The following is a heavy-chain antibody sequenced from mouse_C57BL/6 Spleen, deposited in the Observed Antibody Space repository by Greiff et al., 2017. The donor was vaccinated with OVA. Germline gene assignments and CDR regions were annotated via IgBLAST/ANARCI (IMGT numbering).Heavy chain of an antibody. J-gene: IGHJ2*01. CDR3: ARLSNSYYFDD. D-gene: IGHD4-1*01. CDR2: ISGGGGNT. V-gene: IGHV5-9*01. Sequence: EVKVVESGGGLVKPGGSLKLSCAASGFTFSSYTMSWVRQTPEKRLEWVATISGGGGNTYYPDSVKGRFTISRDNAKNTLYLQMSSLSSEDTALYYCARLSNSYYFDDWGQGTTLTVSS. CDR1: GFTFSSYT.